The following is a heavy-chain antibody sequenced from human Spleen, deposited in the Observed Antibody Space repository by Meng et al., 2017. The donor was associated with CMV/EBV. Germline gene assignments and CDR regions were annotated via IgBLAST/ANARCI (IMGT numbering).Heavy chain of an antibody. D-gene: IGHD3-3*01. V-gene: IGHV3-21*01. Sequence: GGSLRLSRAASGFTFSSYSMNWVRQAPGKGLEWVSSISSSSSYIYYADSVKGRFTISRDNAKNSLYLQMNSLRAEDTAVYYCAGQFLEWMLGYGLDVWGQGTTVTVSS. CDR2: ISSSSSYI. J-gene: IGHJ6*02. CDR1: GFTFSSYS. CDR3: AGQFLEWMLGYGLDV.